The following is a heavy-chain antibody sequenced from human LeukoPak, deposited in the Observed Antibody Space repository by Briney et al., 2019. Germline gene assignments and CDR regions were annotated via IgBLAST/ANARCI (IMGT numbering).Heavy chain of an antibody. D-gene: IGHD3-10*01. CDR2: ISYDGYDK. Sequence: GGSLRLSCAVSGFSFTNYGIHWVRQAPGKGLEWVAVISYDGYDKYYADSVKGRFTISRDNAKNSLYLDMNSLRAEDTAVYYCARGSSGIAVRGLAWAWFDPWGQGTLVTVSS. CDR3: ARGSSGIAVRGLAWAWFDP. CDR1: GFSFTNYG. V-gene: IGHV3-33*08. J-gene: IGHJ5*02.